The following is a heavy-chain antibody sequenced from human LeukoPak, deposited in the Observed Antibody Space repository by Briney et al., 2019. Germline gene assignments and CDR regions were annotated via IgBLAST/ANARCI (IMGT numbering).Heavy chain of an antibody. CDR3: ARDRGYCSGGSCYLNGAFDI. CDR1: GFTFSSYW. CDR2: IKQDGSEK. D-gene: IGHD2-15*01. J-gene: IGHJ3*02. V-gene: IGHV3-7*01. Sequence: GGSLRLSCAASGFTFSSYWMSWVSHAPGKGLESVANIKQDGSEKYYVDSVKGRFTISRDNAKNSLYLQMNSLRAEDTAVYYCARDRGYCSGGSCYLNGAFDIWGQGTMVTVSS.